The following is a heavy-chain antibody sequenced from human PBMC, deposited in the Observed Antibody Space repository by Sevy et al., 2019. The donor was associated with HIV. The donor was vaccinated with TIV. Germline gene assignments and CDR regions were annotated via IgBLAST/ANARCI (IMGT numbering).Heavy chain of an antibody. CDR2: INHSGST. CDR3: ARGAYGSGSYYNGDIVATISGDYYYYGIDV. Sequence: SDTLSLTCAVYGGSFSGYYWSWIRQPPGKGLEWIGEINHSGSTNYNPSLKSRVTISVDTSKNQFSLKLSSVTAADTAVYYCARGAYGSGSYYNGDIVATISGDYYYYGIDVWGQGTTVTVSS. D-gene: IGHD3-10*01. V-gene: IGHV4-34*01. J-gene: IGHJ6*02. CDR1: GGSFSGYY.